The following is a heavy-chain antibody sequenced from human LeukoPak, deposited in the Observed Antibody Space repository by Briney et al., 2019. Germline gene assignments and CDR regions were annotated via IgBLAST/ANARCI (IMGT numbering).Heavy chain of an antibody. CDR2: ITSSSSTI. D-gene: IGHD6-19*01. V-gene: IGHV3-48*02. Sequence: GGSLRLSCAASGFTFKRVWMSWVRQAPGKGLEWVSHITSSSSTIYYADSVKGRFTISRDNAKNSLYLQMNSLRDEDTAVYYCARDHSSGWYQEVWGQGTLVTVSS. J-gene: IGHJ4*02. CDR1: GFTFKRVW. CDR3: ARDHSSGWYQEV.